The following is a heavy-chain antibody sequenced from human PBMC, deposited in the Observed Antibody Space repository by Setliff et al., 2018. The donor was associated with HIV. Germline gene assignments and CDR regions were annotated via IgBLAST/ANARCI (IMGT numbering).Heavy chain of an antibody. CDR1: GGSFSSYA. V-gene: IGHV1-69*13. J-gene: IGHJ6*03. CDR3: ARGRNYDSSGYGDYYYYMDV. CDR2: IIPIFGTT. Sequence: GASVKVSCKASGGSFSSYAISWVRQAPGQGLEWMGGIIPIFGTTHYAQKFQGRVTVTADESTSTAYMQLSSLRSDDTAVYYCARGRNYDSSGYGDYYYYMDVWGKGTTVTVSS. D-gene: IGHD3-22*01.